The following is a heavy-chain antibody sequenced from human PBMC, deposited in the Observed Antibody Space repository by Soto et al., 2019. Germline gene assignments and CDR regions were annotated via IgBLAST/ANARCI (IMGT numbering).Heavy chain of an antibody. CDR2: IYYSGST. V-gene: IGHV4-39*01. CDR3: ARLAELNYYDSSGYYY. CDR1: GGSISSSSYY. Sequence: QLQLQESGPGLVKPSETLSLTCTVSGGSISSSSYYWGWIRQPPGKGLEWIGSIYYSGSTYYNPSLKSRVTISVDTSKNQFSLKLSSVTAADTAVYYCARLAELNYYDSSGYYYWGQGTLVTVSS. J-gene: IGHJ4*02. D-gene: IGHD3-22*01.